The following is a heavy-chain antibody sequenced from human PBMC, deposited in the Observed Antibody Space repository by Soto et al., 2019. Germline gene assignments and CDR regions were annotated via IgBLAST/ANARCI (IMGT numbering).Heavy chain of an antibody. CDR2: IYYSGST. CDR3: ARHFSLQNWFDP. J-gene: IGHJ5*02. CDR1: GGSISSSSYY. V-gene: IGHV4-39*01. Sequence: QLQLQESGPGLVKPSETLSLTCTVSGGSISSSSYYWGWIRQPPGKGLEWIGSIYYSGSTYYNPSLKSRVTISVDTSKNQFSLKLSSVTAADTAVYYCARHFSLQNWFDPWGQGTLVTVSS.